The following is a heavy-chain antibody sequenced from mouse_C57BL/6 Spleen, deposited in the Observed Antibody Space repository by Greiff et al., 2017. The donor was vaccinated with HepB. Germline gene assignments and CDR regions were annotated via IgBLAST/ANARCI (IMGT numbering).Heavy chain of an antibody. J-gene: IGHJ4*01. CDR1: GYTFTSYG. V-gene: IGHV1-81*01. CDR3: ARKGVYYDYDDYAMDY. D-gene: IGHD2-4*01. CDR2: IYPRSGNT. Sequence: VQLQQSGAELARPGASVKLSCKASGYTFTSYGISWVKQRTGQGLEWIGEIYPRSGNTYYNEKFKGKATLTADKSSSTAYMELRSLTSEDSAVYFCARKGVYYDYDDYAMDYWGQGTSVTVPS.